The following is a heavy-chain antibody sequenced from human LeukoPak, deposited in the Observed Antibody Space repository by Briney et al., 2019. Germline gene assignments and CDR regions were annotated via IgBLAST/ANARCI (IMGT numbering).Heavy chain of an antibody. D-gene: IGHD1/OR15-1a*01. CDR1: GGSISSHY. CDR3: ARRIANRNWFDP. CDR2: VHSSGGA. V-gene: IGHV4-59*08. J-gene: IGHJ5*02. Sequence: SETLSLTCTVSGGSISSHYWSWIRQPPGQGLEWIGYVHSSGGATYNPSLNSRVTISVDTSKARLSLRLSSVTAADTAVYYCARRIANRNWFDPWGQGTLVTVSS.